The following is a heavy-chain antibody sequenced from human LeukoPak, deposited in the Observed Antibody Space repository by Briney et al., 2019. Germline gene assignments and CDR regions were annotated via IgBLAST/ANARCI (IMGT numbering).Heavy chain of an antibody. J-gene: IGHJ4*02. CDR1: GDTSSSYA. CDR2: IIPIFGTA. V-gene: IGHV1-69*13. Sequence: GASVKVSCKASGDTSSSYAISWVRQAPGQGLGWMGGIIPIFGTANYAQKFQGRVTITADESTSTAYMELSSLRSEDTAVYYCASAQPRRDGYNTLGFGSDYWGQGTLVTVSS. D-gene: IGHD5-24*01. CDR3: ASAQPRRDGYNTLGFGSDY.